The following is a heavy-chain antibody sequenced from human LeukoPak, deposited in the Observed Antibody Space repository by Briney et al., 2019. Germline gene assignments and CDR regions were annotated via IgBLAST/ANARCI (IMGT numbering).Heavy chain of an antibody. CDR2: ISHSGTI. J-gene: IGHJ4*02. CDR1: AFTFSAYS. V-gene: IGHV3-11*04. CDR3: VRDWAPASMQAAPFDC. D-gene: IGHD2/OR15-2a*01. Sequence: GGSLRLSCTASAFTFSAYSLSWIRQAPGKGLEWVSYISHSGTIYYANSVQGRFTISRDNAKNSLYLQMNSLRLEDTAVYYCVRDWAPASMQAAPFDCWGQGTLVTVSS.